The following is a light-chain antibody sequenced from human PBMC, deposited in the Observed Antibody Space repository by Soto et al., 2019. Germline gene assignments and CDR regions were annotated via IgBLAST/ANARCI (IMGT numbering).Light chain of an antibody. CDR2: EVS. CDR3: SSYTTSSTYV. V-gene: IGLV2-8*01. Sequence: QSVLTQPPSASGSPGQSVTISCTGTSSDVGKYDYVSWFQHHPGKAPKLIIYEVSKRPSGVPDRFSGSKSGSTASLTISGLQAEDEGDYFCSSYTTSSTYVLGTGTKVTIL. J-gene: IGLJ1*01. CDR1: SSDVGKYDY.